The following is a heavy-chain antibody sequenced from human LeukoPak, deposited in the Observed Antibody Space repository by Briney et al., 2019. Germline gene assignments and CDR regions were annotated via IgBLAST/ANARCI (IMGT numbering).Heavy chain of an antibody. J-gene: IGHJ4*02. D-gene: IGHD3-10*01. CDR3: AKVGDGLMD. CDR1: GFTFSTYW. V-gene: IGHV3-23*01. Sequence: TGGSLRLSCAASGFTFSTYWMTWVRQAPGKGLEWVSAISGSGGSTYYADSVKGRFTISRDNSKNTLYLQMNSLRAEDTAVYYCAKVGDGLMDWGQGTLVTVSS. CDR2: ISGSGGST.